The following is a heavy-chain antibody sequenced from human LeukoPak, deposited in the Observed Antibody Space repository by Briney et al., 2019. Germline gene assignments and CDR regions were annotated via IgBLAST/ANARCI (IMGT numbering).Heavy chain of an antibody. CDR3: ARDGYKKGVDY. J-gene: IGHJ4*02. CDR2: IYYTGST. D-gene: IGHD5-24*01. Sequence: SETLSLTCTVSGGTISTYYWSWIRQAPGKGLEWIGFIYYTGSTNYNPSLKSRVTISLDTSKNQFSLKLTSVTAADTAVYYCARDGYKKGVDYWGQGTLVTVP. V-gene: IGHV4-59*12. CDR1: GGTISTYY.